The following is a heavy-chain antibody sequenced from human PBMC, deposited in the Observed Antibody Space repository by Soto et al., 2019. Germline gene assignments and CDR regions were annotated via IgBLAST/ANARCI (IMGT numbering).Heavy chain of an antibody. V-gene: IGHV3-23*01. CDR3: AKRVMVYDRYYFDY. Sequence: TGGSLRLSCAASGFTFSSYAMSWVRQAPGKGLEWVSAISGSGGSTYYADSVKGRFTISRGNSKNTLYLQMNSLRAEDTAVYYCAKRVMVYDRYYFDYWGQGTLVTVSS. D-gene: IGHD2-8*01. CDR1: GFTFSSYA. CDR2: ISGSGGST. J-gene: IGHJ4*02.